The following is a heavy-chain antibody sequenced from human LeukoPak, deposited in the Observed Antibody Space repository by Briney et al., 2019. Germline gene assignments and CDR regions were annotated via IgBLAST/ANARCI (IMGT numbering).Heavy chain of an antibody. CDR1: GFTFTSTA. CDR2: IVVGSGNT. J-gene: IGHJ4*02. Sequence: ASVKVSCKASGFTFTSTAMQWVRQARGQRLEWIGWIVVGSGNTNYAQKFQERVTITRDMSTSTAFMELSSLRSEDTAVYYCAADPNGSGTHSVYWGQGTLVTVSS. D-gene: IGHD3-10*01. CDR3: AADPNGSGTHSVY. V-gene: IGHV1-58*02.